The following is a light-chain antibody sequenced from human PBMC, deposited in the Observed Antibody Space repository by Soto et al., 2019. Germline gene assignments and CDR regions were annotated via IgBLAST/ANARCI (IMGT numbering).Light chain of an antibody. CDR1: QNINIW. CDR3: QQYSNCSGT. V-gene: IGKV1-5*01. CDR2: DAS. J-gene: IGKJ1*01. Sequence: DIQMTQSPSTLSASVGDTVAITCRASQNINIWLAWYQQQSGKAPKLLIFDASILEAGVPSRFSGSGSGTEFTLTISSLQPDDFATYYCQQYSNCSGTFGPGTKVEIK.